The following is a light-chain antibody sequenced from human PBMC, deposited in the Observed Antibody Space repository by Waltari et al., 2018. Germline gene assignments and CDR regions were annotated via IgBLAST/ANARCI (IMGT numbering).Light chain of an antibody. J-gene: IGKJ1*01. CDR3: QQYYNIPWT. V-gene: IGKV4-1*01. CDR2: WSS. CDR1: QSVLYSSNNKNY. Sequence: DIVMTQSPDSLAVSLGERATINCKSSQSVLYSSNNKNYLAWYQQKPGQPPKLRIYWSSTRESGVPERFSGSGSGTDFTLTISSLQAEDVAVYYCQQYYNIPWTFGQGTKVEIK.